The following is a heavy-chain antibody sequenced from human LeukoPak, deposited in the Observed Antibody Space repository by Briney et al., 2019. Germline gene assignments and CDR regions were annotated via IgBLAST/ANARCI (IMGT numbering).Heavy chain of an antibody. D-gene: IGHD2-2*01. CDR1: GFTFSSYG. Sequence: PGGSLRLSCAASGFTFSSYGMHWVRQAPGKGLEWVAFIRYDGSNKYYADSVKGRFTISRDNSKNTLYLQMNSLRAEDTAVYYCAKDYCSSTSCYLPYWGQGTLVTVSS. V-gene: IGHV3-30*02. CDR3: AKDYCSSTSCYLPY. J-gene: IGHJ4*02. CDR2: IRYDGSNK.